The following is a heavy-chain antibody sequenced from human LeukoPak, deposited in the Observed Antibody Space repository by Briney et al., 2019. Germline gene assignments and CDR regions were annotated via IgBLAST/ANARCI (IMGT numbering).Heavy chain of an antibody. D-gene: IGHD3-10*01. CDR3: AKDISPYYYGSGSYYL. CDR1: GFTFDDYA. CDR2: ISWNSGSI. V-gene: IGHV3-9*01. J-gene: IGHJ4*02. Sequence: PGGSLRLSCAASGFTFDDYAMHWVRQAPGKGLEWVSGISWNSGSIGYADSVKGRFTISRDNAKNSLYLQMNSLRAEDTALYYCAKDISPYYYGSGSYYLWGQGTLVTVSS.